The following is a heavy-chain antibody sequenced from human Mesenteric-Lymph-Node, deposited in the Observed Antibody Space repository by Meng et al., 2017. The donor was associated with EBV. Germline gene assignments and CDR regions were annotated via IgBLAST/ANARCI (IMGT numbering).Heavy chain of an antibody. CDR2: INPNGGGT. Sequence: QGLLVQSGAEVKKPVASVKVSCNASGYSFIKNHIHWVRQAPGQGLEWMGVINPNGGGTTYAQKFQGRVTMTRDTSTSTFYMDVSSLRSEDTAVYYCAKDGSDLSGSYWGYSDYWGQGTLVTVSS. V-gene: IGHV1-46*01. CDR1: GYSFIKNH. CDR3: AKDGSDLSGSYWGYSDY. D-gene: IGHD3-10*01. J-gene: IGHJ4*02.